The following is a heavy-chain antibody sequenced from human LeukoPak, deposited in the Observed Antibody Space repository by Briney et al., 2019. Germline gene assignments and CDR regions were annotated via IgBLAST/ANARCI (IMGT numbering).Heavy chain of an antibody. CDR2: ISSSSSYI. V-gene: IGHV3-21*01. D-gene: IGHD3-10*01. J-gene: IGHJ4*02. Sequence: RGGSLRLSCAASGFTFSSYSMNWVRQAPGKGLEWVSSISSSSSYIYYADSVKGRFTISRDNAKNSLYLQMNSLRAEDTAVYYCRCSITMVREVIIASYKDYWGQGTLVTVSS. CDR1: GFTFSSYS. CDR3: RCSITMVREVIIASYKDY.